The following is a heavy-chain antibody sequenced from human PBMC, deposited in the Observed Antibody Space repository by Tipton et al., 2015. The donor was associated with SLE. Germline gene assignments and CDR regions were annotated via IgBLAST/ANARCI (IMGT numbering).Heavy chain of an antibody. CDR3: ARDYYDSRGYTLFDY. V-gene: IGHV4-39*07. CDR2: FYYSGNT. Sequence: LRLSCTVSGDSISSSSYYWGWIRQPPGKGLEWIGTFYYSGNTYFNPSLKSRVTISVDTSKYQFSLRLSSVTAADTAVYYCARDYYDSRGYTLFDYWGQGALVTVSS. D-gene: IGHD3-22*01. J-gene: IGHJ4*02. CDR1: GDSISSSSYY.